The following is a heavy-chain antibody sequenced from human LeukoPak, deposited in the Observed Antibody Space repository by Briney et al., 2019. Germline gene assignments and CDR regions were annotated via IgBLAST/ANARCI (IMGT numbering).Heavy chain of an antibody. CDR3: ARIAVTYTFDY. CDR2: INTDGSST. J-gene: IGHJ4*02. V-gene: IGHV3-74*01. CDR1: GFIFSSYW. Sequence: GGSLRLSCAASGFIFSSYWMHWVRHAPGKGLAWVSRINTDGSSTSYADSVKGRFTISRDNAKNTLYLQMNSLRAEDTAVYYCARIAVTYTFDYWGQGTLVTVSS. D-gene: IGHD4-17*01.